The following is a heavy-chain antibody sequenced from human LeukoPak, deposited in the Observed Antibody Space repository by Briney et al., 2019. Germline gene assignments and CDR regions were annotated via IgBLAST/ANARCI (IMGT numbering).Heavy chain of an antibody. CDR3: AKGTVFDY. CDR1: GFTFSNYW. D-gene: IGHD1-1*01. CDR2: IDNAGSIT. Sequence: GGSLRLSCAASGFTFSNYWIHWVRQAPGKGLVWVSRIDNAGSITTYADSVKGRFTISRDNAENTLYLQMNSLRVEDTAVYYCAKGTVFDYWGQGTLVTVSS. V-gene: IGHV3-74*03. J-gene: IGHJ4*02.